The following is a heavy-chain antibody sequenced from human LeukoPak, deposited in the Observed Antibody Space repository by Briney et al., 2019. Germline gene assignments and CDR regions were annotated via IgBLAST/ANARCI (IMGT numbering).Heavy chain of an antibody. CDR3: ARVPTEGYDILTGYYYYYGMDV. J-gene: IGHJ6*02. CDR2: ISAYNGNT. D-gene: IGHD3-9*01. CDR1: GGTFSSYA. Sequence: ASVKVSCKASGGTFSSYAISWVRQAPGQGLEWMGWISAYNGNTNYAQKLQGRVTMTTDTSTSTAYMELRSLRSDDTAVYYCARVPTEGYDILTGYYYYYGMDVWGQGTTVTVSS. V-gene: IGHV1-18*01.